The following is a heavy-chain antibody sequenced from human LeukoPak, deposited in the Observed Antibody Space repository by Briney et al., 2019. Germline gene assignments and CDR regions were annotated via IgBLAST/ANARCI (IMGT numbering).Heavy chain of an antibody. CDR1: GYTFTGYY. V-gene: IGHV1-2*02. CDR3: ARGSGMVRGEDWSDP. Sequence: ASVKVSCKASGYTFTGYYMHWVRQAPGQGLEWMGWINPNSGGTNYAQKFQGRVTMTRDTSISTAYMELSRLRSDDTAVYYCARGSGMVRGEDWSDPWGQGTLVTVSS. CDR2: INPNSGGT. J-gene: IGHJ5*02. D-gene: IGHD3-10*01.